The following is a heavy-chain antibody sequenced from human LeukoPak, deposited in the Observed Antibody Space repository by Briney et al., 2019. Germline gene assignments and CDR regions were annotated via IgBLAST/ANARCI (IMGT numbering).Heavy chain of an antibody. CDR3: ASWGAGGNS. V-gene: IGHV3-7*01. CDR2: INPYGSAK. Sequence: PGGSLRLSCEASGFALSTYWMNWARQVPGKGLEWVANINPYGSAKRYVDSVKGRFTIARDNADNSLSLQMNSLRAEDTAVYYCASWGAGGNSWGQGTLVTVSS. CDR1: GFALSTYW. J-gene: IGHJ4*02. D-gene: IGHD3-16*01.